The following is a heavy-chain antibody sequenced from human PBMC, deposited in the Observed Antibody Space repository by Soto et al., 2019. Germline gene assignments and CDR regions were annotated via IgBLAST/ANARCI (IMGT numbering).Heavy chain of an antibody. V-gene: IGHV3-9*01. CDR1: GFTFDNYA. CDR2: ISWNSVSI. D-gene: IGHD6-13*01. J-gene: IGHJ4*02. CDR3: AKDPGHSWYCALNY. Sequence: GGSLRLSCAASGFTFDNYAMHWVRQAPGKGLEWVSGISWNSVSIGYAESVKGRFTISRDNAKNSLYLQMNSLRTEDTALYYCAKDPGHSWYCALNYWRQGTLVTVSS.